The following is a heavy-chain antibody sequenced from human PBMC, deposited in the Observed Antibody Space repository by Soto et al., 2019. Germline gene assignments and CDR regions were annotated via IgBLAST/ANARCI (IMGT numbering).Heavy chain of an antibody. D-gene: IGHD2-2*01. Sequence: SETLSLTCIVSGGSIGSGNYYWSWIRQPPGKGLEWIAYFYHSGSSSYNPSLQSRVSISGDTSKNQLFLTLTSVTAADTATYFCARVSCGHTGCYRLDVWGQGTTVTVSS. V-gene: IGHV4-30-4*01. CDR1: GGSIGSGNYY. CDR2: FYHSGSS. CDR3: ARVSCGHTGCYRLDV. J-gene: IGHJ6*02.